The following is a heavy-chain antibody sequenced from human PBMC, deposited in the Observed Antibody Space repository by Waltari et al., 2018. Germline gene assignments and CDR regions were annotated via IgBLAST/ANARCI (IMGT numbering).Heavy chain of an antibody. Sequence: QVQLVQSGAEVKKPGASVKVSCKASGYTFTSYGITWVRPAPGKGLEWRGWISVYNGHTNYRQKFQDRVTMTTDTSTTTAYMGLRSLRSDDTAVYFCAKAFYDFWNGPTRTYSTFDIWGQGTMVTVSS. J-gene: IGHJ3*02. V-gene: IGHV1-18*01. CDR2: ISVYNGHT. CDR3: AKAFYDFWNGPTRTYSTFDI. D-gene: IGHD3-3*01. CDR1: GYTFTSYG.